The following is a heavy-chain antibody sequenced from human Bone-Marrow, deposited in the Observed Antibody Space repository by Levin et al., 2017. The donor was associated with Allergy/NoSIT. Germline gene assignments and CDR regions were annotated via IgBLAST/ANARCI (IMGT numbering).Heavy chain of an antibody. CDR3: AREGFYDILTGFDY. D-gene: IGHD3-9*01. V-gene: IGHV4-61*01. J-gene: IGHJ4*02. Sequence: SETLSLTCTVSGASVSSSRYFWSWIRQPPGKGLEWIGYVYYSGSTNYNPSLKSRVTISVDTSKNQFSLNLGSVTAADTAVYYCAREGFYDILTGFDYWGPGTLVTVFS. CDR2: VYYSGST. CDR1: GASVSSSRYF.